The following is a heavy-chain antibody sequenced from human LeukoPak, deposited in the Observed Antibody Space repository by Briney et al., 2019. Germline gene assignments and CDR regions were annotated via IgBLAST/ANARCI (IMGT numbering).Heavy chain of an antibody. CDR3: ARDGQWETEHCFDY. J-gene: IGHJ4*02. CDR2: ISYDGSNK. D-gene: IGHD1-26*01. V-gene: IGHV3-30-3*01. Sequence: PGGSLRLSCAASGFTFSNYALHWVRQAPGKGLEWVAVISYDGSNKYYADSVKGRFTISRDDSENTLYLQTNSLRAEDTAVYYCARDGQWETEHCFDYWGQGTLVTVSS. CDR1: GFTFSNYA.